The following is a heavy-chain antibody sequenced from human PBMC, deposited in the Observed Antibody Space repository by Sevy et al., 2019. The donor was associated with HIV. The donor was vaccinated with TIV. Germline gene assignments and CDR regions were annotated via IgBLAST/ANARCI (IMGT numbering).Heavy chain of an antibody. CDR3: ARLSLAAAGNPLWDY. J-gene: IGHJ4*02. Sequence: SETLSLTCAVSGYSLSSTYSWGWIRQPPGKGLEWIGSIIHSGNTYYNPSLKSRLTISVDTSKNHFSLKLSSVTAADTAVYYCARLSLAAAGNPLWDYWGQGTLVTVSS. CDR1: GYSLSSTYS. V-gene: IGHV4-38-2*01. CDR2: IIHSGNT. D-gene: IGHD6-13*01.